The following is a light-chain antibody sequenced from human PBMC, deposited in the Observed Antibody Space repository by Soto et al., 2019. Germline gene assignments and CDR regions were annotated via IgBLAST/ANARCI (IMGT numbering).Light chain of an antibody. Sequence: EIVLTQSPATLSFSPLERATLSCIASQSVSSYLAWYRQKPGQAPRLLIYDASNRATGIPARFSGSGSGTDFTLTISSLEPEDFAVYYCQQRSKWPPVFGGGTKVDLK. CDR3: QQRSKWPPV. CDR2: DAS. CDR1: QSVSSY. J-gene: IGKJ4*01. V-gene: IGKV3-11*01.